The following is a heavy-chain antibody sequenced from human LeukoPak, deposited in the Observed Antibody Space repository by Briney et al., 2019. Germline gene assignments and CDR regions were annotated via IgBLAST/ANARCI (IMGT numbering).Heavy chain of an antibody. CDR3: AKDMHTPYSSSWYYGMDV. J-gene: IGHJ6*02. D-gene: IGHD6-13*01. Sequence: ASVKVSCKASGGTFSSYAISWVRQAPGQGLEWMGGIIPIFGTANYAQKFQGRVTITTDESTSTAYMELSSLRTEDTALYYCAKDMHTPYSSSWYYGMDVWGQGTTVTVSS. V-gene: IGHV1-69*05. CDR2: IIPIFGTA. CDR1: GGTFSSYA.